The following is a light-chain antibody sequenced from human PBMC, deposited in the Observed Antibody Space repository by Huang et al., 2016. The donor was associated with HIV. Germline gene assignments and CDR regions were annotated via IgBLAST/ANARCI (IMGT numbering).Light chain of an antibody. V-gene: IGKV1-17*03. Sequence: DIQMTQSPSAMSASIGDRVDITCRASQDINNYLAWFQQKPGKVPKRLIYATSTLQSGVPSRFSGSGSGTEFTLTISSLQPEDFSSYYCLQYNSYPLTFGPGTKVDIK. CDR2: ATS. CDR1: QDINNY. J-gene: IGKJ3*01. CDR3: LQYNSYPLT.